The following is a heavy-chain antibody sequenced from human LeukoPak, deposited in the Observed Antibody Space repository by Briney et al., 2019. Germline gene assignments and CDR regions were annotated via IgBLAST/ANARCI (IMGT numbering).Heavy chain of an antibody. Sequence: PGGSLRLSCAASGFTFSSYAMSWVRQAPGKGLEWVAVISYDGSNKYYADSVKGRFTISRDNSKNTLYLQMNSLRAEDTAVYYCATLWFGELLSSDYWGQGTLVTVSS. CDR1: GFTFSSYA. CDR2: ISYDGSNK. J-gene: IGHJ4*02. CDR3: ATLWFGELLSSDY. V-gene: IGHV3-30*03. D-gene: IGHD3-10*01.